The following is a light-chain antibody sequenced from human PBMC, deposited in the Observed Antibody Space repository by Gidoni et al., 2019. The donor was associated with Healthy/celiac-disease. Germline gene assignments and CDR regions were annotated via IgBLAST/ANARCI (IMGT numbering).Light chain of an antibody. Sequence: DIQMTQSPSSLSASVGDRVTITCRASQSISSYLNWYQQKPGKAPKLLIYAASSLQSGVPSRFSGSGSGTDSTLTISSLQPEDFATYYCQQSYSTLYTFXQXTKLEIK. J-gene: IGKJ2*01. CDR3: QQSYSTLYT. V-gene: IGKV1-39*01. CDR1: QSISSY. CDR2: AAS.